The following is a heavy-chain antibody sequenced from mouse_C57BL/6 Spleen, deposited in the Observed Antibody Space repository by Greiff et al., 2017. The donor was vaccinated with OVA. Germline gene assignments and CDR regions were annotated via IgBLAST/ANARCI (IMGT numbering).Heavy chain of an antibody. CDR2: IRSGGSYT. Sequence: EVMLVESGGDLVKPGGSLKLSCAASGFTFSSYCMSWVRQTPDKRLEWVATIRSGGSYTYYPDSVKGRCTISRDNAKNTLYLQMSSLKSEDTAMYYCARQNYSNPFDYWGQGTTLTVSS. V-gene: IGHV5-6*01. D-gene: IGHD2-5*01. CDR1: GFTFSSYC. CDR3: ARQNYSNPFDY. J-gene: IGHJ2*01.